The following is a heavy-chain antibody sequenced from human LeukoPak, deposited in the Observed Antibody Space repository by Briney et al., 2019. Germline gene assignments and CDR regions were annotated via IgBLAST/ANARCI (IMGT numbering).Heavy chain of an antibody. Sequence: SETLSLTCTVSGGSISSSSYYWGWIRQPPGKGLEWIGSIYYSGSTYYNPSLKSRVTISVDTSKNQFSLKLSSVTAEDTAVYYCARGAHDYGDAQVDYWGQGTLVTVSS. V-gene: IGHV4-39*07. CDR3: ARGAHDYGDAQVDY. J-gene: IGHJ4*02. D-gene: IGHD4-17*01. CDR1: GGSISSSSYY. CDR2: IYYSGST.